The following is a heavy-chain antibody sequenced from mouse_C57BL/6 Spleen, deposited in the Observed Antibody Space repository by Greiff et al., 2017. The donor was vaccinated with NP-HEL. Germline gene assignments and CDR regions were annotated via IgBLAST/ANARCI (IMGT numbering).Heavy chain of an antibody. CDR2: IDPSDSYT. D-gene: IGHD2-1*01. CDR3: AGGNYVSAMDY. Sequence: QVQLKQPGAELVMPGASVKLSCKASGYTFTSYWMHWVKQRPGQGLEWIGEIDPSDSYTNYNQKFKGKSTLTVDKSSSTAYMQLSSLTSEDSAVYYRAGGNYVSAMDYWGQGTSVTVSS. V-gene: IGHV1-69*01. CDR1: GYTFTSYW. J-gene: IGHJ4*01.